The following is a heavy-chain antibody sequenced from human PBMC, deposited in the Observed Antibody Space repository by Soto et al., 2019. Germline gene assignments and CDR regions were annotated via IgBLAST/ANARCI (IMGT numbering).Heavy chain of an antibody. D-gene: IGHD3-10*02. Sequence: QVQLVQSGAEVKKPGASVKVSCMASGYTFTTYGITWVRQAPGQGLEWVGWSSTYTGYTDYAQRFQGRVIMTGDPSTRTAYMELESLTPDDTAVYYCARAPNNVNVLGWLYYYAWDVWGQGTPVTVSS. V-gene: IGHV1-18*01. CDR2: SSTYTGYT. CDR3: ARAPNNVNVLGWLYYYAWDV. J-gene: IGHJ6*02. CDR1: GYTFTTYG.